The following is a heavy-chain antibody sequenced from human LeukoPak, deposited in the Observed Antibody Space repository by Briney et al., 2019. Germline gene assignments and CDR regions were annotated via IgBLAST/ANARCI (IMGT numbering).Heavy chain of an antibody. CDR1: GFTVSSNY. V-gene: IGHV3-66*01. CDR3: ATYQGYNYGPFDY. CDR2: IYSGGST. J-gene: IGHJ4*02. D-gene: IGHD5-18*01. Sequence: GGSLRLSCAASGFTVSSNYMTWVRQAPGKGLEWVSVIYSGGSTYYADCVKGRLTISRDNSKNTLYLQMNSLRAEDTAVYYCATYQGYNYGPFDYWGQGTLVTVSS.